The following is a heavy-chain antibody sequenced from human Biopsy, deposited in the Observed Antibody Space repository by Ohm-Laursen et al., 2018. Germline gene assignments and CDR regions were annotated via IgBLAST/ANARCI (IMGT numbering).Heavy chain of an antibody. V-gene: IGHV4-59*01. CDR2: VYNGGIT. Sequence: VTLSLTCCVSGGSIISYYWTWIRQPPGKGLEWIGHVYNGGITNYNPSLKSRVTISKDTSKNQFSLQVNSVTAADTAVYYCARTPRDSFWSGSYKRGLWFDPWGQGTLVIVSS. CDR3: ARTPRDSFWSGSYKRGLWFDP. J-gene: IGHJ5*02. CDR1: GGSIISYY. D-gene: IGHD3-3*01.